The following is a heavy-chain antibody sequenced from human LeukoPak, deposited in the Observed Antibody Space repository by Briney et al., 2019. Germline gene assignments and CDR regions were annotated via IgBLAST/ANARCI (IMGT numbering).Heavy chain of an antibody. D-gene: IGHD3-9*01. CDR2: IYRSGTT. CDR3: TLGSVILSTRGTFDI. V-gene: IGHV4-61*02. J-gene: IGHJ3*02. CDR1: GDSIDSRSYY. Sequence: SETLSLTCTVSGDSIDSRSYYWTWIRQPAGKRPEWIGRIYRSGTTNYNPSLKSRVTISLHTSQNQFSLNLTSVTAADTAVYYCTLGSVILSTRGTFDICGQGTLVTVSS.